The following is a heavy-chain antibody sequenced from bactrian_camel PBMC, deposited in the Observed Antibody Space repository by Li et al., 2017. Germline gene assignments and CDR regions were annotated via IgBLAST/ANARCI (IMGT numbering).Heavy chain of an antibody. CDR1: QFIDARVR. CDR2: IYKGDDKA. D-gene: IGHD2*01. J-gene: IGHJ4*01. Sequence: QLVESGGGSVQSGGSLSLSCSASQFIDARVRMGWFRQAPGKGREPVAVIYKGDDKAWYTAPVKGRFTISKDSAKNSLDLQMNSLNPEDTAMYYCAAGSICSWDTSEYNYWGQGTQVTVS. CDR3: AAGSICSWDTSEYNY. V-gene: IGHV3S28*01.